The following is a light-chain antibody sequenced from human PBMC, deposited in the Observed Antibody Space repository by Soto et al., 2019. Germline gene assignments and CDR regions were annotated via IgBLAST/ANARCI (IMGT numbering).Light chain of an antibody. J-gene: IGKJ2*01. V-gene: IGKV1-5*03. CDR1: QSISTW. CDR2: KAS. CDR3: QQYRSSPRT. Sequence: DIQLTQSPSTLSASVGHRVTITCRASQSISTWLAWYQQKPGQAPKLLIYKASSLESGVPSRFSGSGSGTEFTLTISSLQPDDFAAFHCQQYRSSPRTFGQGTKLEIK.